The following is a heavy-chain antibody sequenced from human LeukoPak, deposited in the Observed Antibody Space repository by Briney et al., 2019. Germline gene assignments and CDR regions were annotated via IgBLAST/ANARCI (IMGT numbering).Heavy chain of an antibody. CDR1: GYTFTGYY. CDR2: INPNSGGT. CDR3: ARETITMVRGVIIREFDY. D-gene: IGHD3-10*01. Sequence: GASVKVSCKASGYTFTGYYMHWVRQAPGQGLEWMGWINPNSGGTNYAQKFQGWVTMTRDTSISTAYMELSRLRSDDTAVYYCARETITMVRGVIIREFDYWGQGTLVTVSS. J-gene: IGHJ4*02. V-gene: IGHV1-2*04.